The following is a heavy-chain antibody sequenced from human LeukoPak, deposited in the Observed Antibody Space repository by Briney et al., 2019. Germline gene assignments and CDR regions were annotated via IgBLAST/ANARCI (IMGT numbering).Heavy chain of an antibody. J-gene: IGHJ4*02. CDR3: ATDLLAAAGYYFDY. CDR1: GYTFTAYY. D-gene: IGHD6-13*01. V-gene: IGHV1-24*01. Sequence: ASVKVSCKTSGYTFTAYYMHWVRQAPGKGLEWMGGFDPEDGETICAQKFQGRVTMTEDTSTDTAYMELSSLRSEDTAVYYCATDLLAAAGYYFDYWGQGTLVTVSS. CDR2: FDPEDGET.